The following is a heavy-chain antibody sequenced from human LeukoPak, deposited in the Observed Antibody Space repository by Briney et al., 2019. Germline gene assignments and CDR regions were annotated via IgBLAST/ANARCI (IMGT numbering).Heavy chain of an antibody. CDR3: ARDTADGSGSYSWFDP. CDR2: IYTSGST. V-gene: IGHV4-4*07. J-gene: IGHJ5*02. Sequence: PSETLSLTCTVPGGSISSYYWSWIRQPAGKGLEWIGRIYTSGSTNYNPSLKSRVTMSVDTSKNQFSLKLSSVTAADTAVYYCARDTADGSGSYSWFDPWGQGTLVTVSS. CDR1: GGSISSYY. D-gene: IGHD3-10*01.